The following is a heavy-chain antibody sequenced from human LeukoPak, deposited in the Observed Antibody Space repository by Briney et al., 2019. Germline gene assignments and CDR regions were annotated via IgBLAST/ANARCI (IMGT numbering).Heavy chain of an antibody. Sequence: SETLSLTCTVSGASISTNSYYWGWIRQPPGKGLEWIGSIYYSGSTYYNPSLKSRVTISIDTSKNQFSLRLRSVTAADTAVYYCAREVLYDSTGYYLWGQGTVVTVSS. CDR1: GASISTNSYY. CDR3: AREVLYDSTGYYL. CDR2: IYYSGST. V-gene: IGHV4-39*07. D-gene: IGHD3-22*01. J-gene: IGHJ4*02.